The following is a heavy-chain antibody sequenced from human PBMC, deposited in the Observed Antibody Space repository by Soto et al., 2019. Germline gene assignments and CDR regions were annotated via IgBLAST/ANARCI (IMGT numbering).Heavy chain of an antibody. D-gene: IGHD3-10*01. CDR1: GYTFTNYG. CDR2: INTYNGNT. Sequence: GASVKVSCKASGYTFTNYGISWVRQAPGQGREWMGWINTYNGNTNHAQKLQGRVTMTTDTSTSTAYMELRSLRSDDTAVYYCARGVGSGTYYNQYNWFDPWGQGTLGTVSS. V-gene: IGHV1-18*01. J-gene: IGHJ5*02. CDR3: ARGVGSGTYYNQYNWFDP.